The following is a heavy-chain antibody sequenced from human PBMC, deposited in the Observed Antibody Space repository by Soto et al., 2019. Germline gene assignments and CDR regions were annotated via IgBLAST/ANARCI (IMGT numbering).Heavy chain of an antibody. CDR2: IYPGDSDT. Sequence: ESLTISSKVYGYCLASYSIAWVGQMPRKGMEWMGTIYPGDSDTRYSPSFQGQVTISADKSISTAYLQWSSLKASDTAMYYCATVPAGAGTRAYYYYYGMDVWGQGTTVSVS. V-gene: IGHV5-51*01. D-gene: IGHD6-19*01. J-gene: IGHJ6*02. CDR3: ATVPAGAGTRAYYYYYGMDV. CDR1: GYCLASYS.